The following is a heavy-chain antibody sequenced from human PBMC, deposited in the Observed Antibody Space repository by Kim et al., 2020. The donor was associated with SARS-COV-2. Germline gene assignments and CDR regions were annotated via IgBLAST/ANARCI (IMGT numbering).Heavy chain of an antibody. Sequence: SETLSLTCTVSGGSMNRDDSCWSWIRQSPGKGLEWIGYTYYSGVTLYNPSLKSRLTISVDKSNNQFALTLSSVTAADTAVYYCARTHENEDSGYDPWGQGTLVIVSS. D-gene: IGHD1-26*01. CDR3: ARTHENEDSGYDP. J-gene: IGHJ5*02. CDR2: TYYSGVT. CDR1: GGSMNRDDSC. V-gene: IGHV4-30-4*01.